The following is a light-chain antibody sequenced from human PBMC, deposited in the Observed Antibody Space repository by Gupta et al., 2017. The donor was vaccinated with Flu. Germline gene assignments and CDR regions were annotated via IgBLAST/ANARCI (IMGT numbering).Light chain of an antibody. CDR1: SPNIGNYY. V-gene: IGLV1-51*01. J-gene: IGLJ3*02. CDR3: STWDSSLSLMV. CDR2: DDN. Sequence: QSVLTQPPPVSAAPGQRVIISCSGSSPNIGNYYVSWYQQFSGEAPKVLIYDDNQRPSGSPDRFSGSKSGTSATRVITGLQAGDEADFYCSTWDSSLSLMVFGGGTKLTV.